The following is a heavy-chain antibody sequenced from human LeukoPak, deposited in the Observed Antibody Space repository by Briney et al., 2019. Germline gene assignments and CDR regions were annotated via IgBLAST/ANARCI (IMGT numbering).Heavy chain of an antibody. CDR3: ARDDADDFWSGYPDY. Sequence: GGSLRLSCAASGFTFSSYWMHWVRQAPGKGLVWVSRINSDGSSTSYADSVKGRFTISRDNAKNTLYLQTNSLRAEDTAVYYCARDDADDFWSGYPDYWGQGTLVTVSS. V-gene: IGHV3-74*01. D-gene: IGHD3-3*01. J-gene: IGHJ4*02. CDR2: INSDGSST. CDR1: GFTFSSYW.